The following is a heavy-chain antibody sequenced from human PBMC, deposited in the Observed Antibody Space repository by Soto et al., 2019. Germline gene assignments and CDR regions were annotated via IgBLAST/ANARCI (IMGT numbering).Heavy chain of an antibody. J-gene: IGHJ6*02. Sequence: QVHVQQSGPGLVKPSETLSLSCTVSSGPSSSHNWGWIRQPPGRGLEWIGYVYYTGGTSYNPSLKCRVTISADTSTHHSSRTLSSVTDADTAVYYCVRQGIDYLHGLVDVWGQGTTVSVSS. CDR3: VRQGIDYLHGLVDV. V-gene: IGHV4-59*08. D-gene: IGHD1-26*01. CDR2: VYYTGGT. CDR1: SGPSSSHN.